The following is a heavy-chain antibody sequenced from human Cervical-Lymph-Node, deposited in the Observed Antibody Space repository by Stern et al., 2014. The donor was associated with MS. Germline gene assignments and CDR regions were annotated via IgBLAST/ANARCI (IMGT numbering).Heavy chain of an antibody. J-gene: IGHJ1*01. CDR3: ARMWAVQGPRGNLPGSFQH. V-gene: IGHV5-51*01. Sequence: VQLVQSGAEVKKPGESLKISCKGSGYSFTNYWIGWVGQMTGKRLEWMGVIYPDDSDSRYIPSFQGQVTISAVKSINTAYLQWSSLKASDTAMYYCARMWAVQGPRGNLPGSFQHWGQGTLVTVSS. D-gene: IGHD3-10*01. CDR2: IYPDDSDS. CDR1: GYSFTNYW.